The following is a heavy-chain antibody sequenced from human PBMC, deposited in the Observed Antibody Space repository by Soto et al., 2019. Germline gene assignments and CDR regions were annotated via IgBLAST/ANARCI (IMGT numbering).Heavy chain of an antibody. D-gene: IGHD3-9*01. J-gene: IGHJ6*02. CDR2: IYPGDSDT. Sequence: GESLKISCKGSGYSFTSDWIGWVRQMPGKGLEWMGIIYPGDSDTRYSPSFQGQVTISADKSISTAYLQWSSLKASDTAMYYCARHVRGTGYYKHYYDRVDVWGQGTTVTVSS. CDR1: GYSFTSDW. CDR3: ARHVRGTGYYKHYYDRVDV. V-gene: IGHV5-51*01.